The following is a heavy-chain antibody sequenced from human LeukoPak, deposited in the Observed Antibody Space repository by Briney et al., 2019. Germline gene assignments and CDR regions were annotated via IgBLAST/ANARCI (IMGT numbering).Heavy chain of an antibody. Sequence: GGSLRLSCAASGFTFSTYEMTWVRQSPGKGLEWVSYISSSGSTIYYADSVKGRFTISRDNARNSLYLQMNSLRAEDTAVYYCAKAANEWELLAGYFDYWGQGTLVTVSS. V-gene: IGHV3-48*03. J-gene: IGHJ4*02. CDR1: GFTFSTYE. CDR3: AKAANEWELLAGYFDY. CDR2: ISSSGSTI. D-gene: IGHD1-26*01.